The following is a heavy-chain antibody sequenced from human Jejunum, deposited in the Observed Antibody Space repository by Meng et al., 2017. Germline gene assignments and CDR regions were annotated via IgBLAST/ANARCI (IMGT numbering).Heavy chain of an antibody. V-gene: IGHV2-5*02. J-gene: IGHJ4*02. CDR1: GFSLSTVGQA. Sequence: SGPTLVKPTQTLTLTCTCSGFSLSTVGQAVGWIRQPPGNALDWLALPYRDDDKRYSPSLKSRLTITKDTSKNPVVLTMAHIDPVDTATYYCAHRRRNSGYDNPYYFDFWGQGTLVTVSS. CDR3: AHRRRNSGYDNPYYFDF. D-gene: IGHD5-12*01. CDR2: PYRDDDK.